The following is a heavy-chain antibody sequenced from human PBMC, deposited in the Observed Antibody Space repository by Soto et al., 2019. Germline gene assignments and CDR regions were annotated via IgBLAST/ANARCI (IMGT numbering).Heavy chain of an antibody. V-gene: IGHV4-31*03. D-gene: IGHD3-10*01. CDR2: VYINENT. CDR1: GGSISSGGYY. Sequence: QVQLLESGPGLVKSSETLSLTCSISGGSISSGGYYWSWVRQRPGKGLEWIGYVYINENTYYNPSLMTRVSISVGSSKSQFSLRLSSVTAADAAIYYCARQITMVRGIDFWGPGISVSVSS. CDR3: ARQITMVRGIDF. J-gene: IGHJ4*02.